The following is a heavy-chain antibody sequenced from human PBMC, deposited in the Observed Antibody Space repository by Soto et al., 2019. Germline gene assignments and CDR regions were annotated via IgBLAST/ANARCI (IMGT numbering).Heavy chain of an antibody. CDR2: INNDGFST. V-gene: IGHV3-74*01. Sequence: EVQLVESGGGLVQPGGSLRLSCAASGFTFSPYWMHWVRQAPVKGLVWVSRINNDGFSTIYADSVQGRFTISRDNAKSTVYLQMNSLTAEDTAVYYCAREVSTDAASHSRGWFDSWGQGTLVTVSS. D-gene: IGHD1-26*01. CDR3: AREVSTDAASHSRGWFDS. CDR1: GFTFSPYW. J-gene: IGHJ5*01.